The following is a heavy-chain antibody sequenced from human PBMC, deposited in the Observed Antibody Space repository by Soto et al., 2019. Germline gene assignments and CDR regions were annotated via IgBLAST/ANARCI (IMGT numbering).Heavy chain of an antibody. V-gene: IGHV4-39*01. D-gene: IGHD1-26*01. Sequence: SETLSLTCTVSGRTFNINADFWYLAWIRQPPGKGLEWIGSIDNGGNTHYNAPLKSRVIISADTSKNQFSLSLNPVTAADTAVYYCVKRSLLMAPTWGQGIQVTVSS. CDR1: GRTFNINADF. CDR3: VKRSLLMAPT. J-gene: IGHJ4*02. CDR2: IDNGGNT.